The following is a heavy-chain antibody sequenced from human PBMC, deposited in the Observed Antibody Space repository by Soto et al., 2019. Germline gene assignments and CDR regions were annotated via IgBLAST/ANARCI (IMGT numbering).Heavy chain of an antibody. CDR1: GFSFSSYA. V-gene: IGHV3-30-3*01. CDR2: ISYNGGVK. CDR3: ARITSSGAFDI. J-gene: IGHJ3*02. D-gene: IGHD1-20*01. Sequence: QVQLVESGGGVVQPGRSLRVSCAASGFSFSSYAIHWVRQAPGKGLEWVTLISYNGGVKSYADSVRGRFSISRDNSKSTLYLDMNSLRHEDTAVYYCARITSSGAFDIWGQGTLVIVSS.